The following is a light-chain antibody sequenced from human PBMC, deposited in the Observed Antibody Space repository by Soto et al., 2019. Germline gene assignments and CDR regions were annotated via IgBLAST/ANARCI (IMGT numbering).Light chain of an antibody. CDR2: EVS. CDR1: SSDIGSYNY. V-gene: IGLV2-14*01. Sequence: QSVLTQPASVSGSPGQSITISCTGTSSDIGSYNYISWYQQHPGKAPKLMIYEVSNRPSGVSNRFSGSKSGNTASLTISGLQAEDEADYYCSSYTSTSRPVFGTGTKVTVL. CDR3: SSYTSTSRPV. J-gene: IGLJ1*01.